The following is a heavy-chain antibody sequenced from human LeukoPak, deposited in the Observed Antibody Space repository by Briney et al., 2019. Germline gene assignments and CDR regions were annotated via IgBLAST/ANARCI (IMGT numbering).Heavy chain of an antibody. CDR2: TWDDGSNK. CDR1: GFTFSSYG. J-gene: IGHJ4*02. V-gene: IGHV3-33*01. Sequence: GGSLRLSCAASGFTFSSYGMHWVRQAPGKGLEWVAITWDDGSNKYYADSVKGRFTIPRDNSKNTLFLQMNNLRAEDTAVYYCARDHCSSTSCYVWSYWGQGTLVTVSS. CDR3: ARDHCSSTSCYVWSY. D-gene: IGHD2-2*01.